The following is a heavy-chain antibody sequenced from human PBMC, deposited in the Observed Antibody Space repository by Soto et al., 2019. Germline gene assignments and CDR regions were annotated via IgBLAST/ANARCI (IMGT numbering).Heavy chain of an antibody. Sequence: NPSETLSLTCAVSGGSISSSNWWSWVRQPPGKGLEWIGEIYHSGSTNYNPSLKSRVTISVDKSKNQFSLKLSSVTAADTAVYYCARVQWYSSGWGHGGFDYWGQGTLVTVSS. CDR1: GGSISSSNW. J-gene: IGHJ4*02. V-gene: IGHV4-4*02. CDR3: ARVQWYSSGWGHGGFDY. D-gene: IGHD6-19*01. CDR2: IYHSGST.